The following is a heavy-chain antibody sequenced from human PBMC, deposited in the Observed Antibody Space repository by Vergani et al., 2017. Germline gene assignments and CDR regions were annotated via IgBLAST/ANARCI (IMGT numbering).Heavy chain of an antibody. CDR3: AKDQYSSSERQLAQGYGMDV. CDR2: ISGSGGST. V-gene: IGHV3-23*01. Sequence: EVQLLESGGGLVQPGGSLRLSCAASGFTFSSYAMSWVRQAPGKGLEWVSAISGSGGSTYYADSVKGRFTISRDNSKNTLYLQMNSLRAEDTAVYYCAKDQYSSSERQLAQGYGMDVWGQGTTVTVSS. D-gene: IGHD6-6*01. J-gene: IGHJ6*02. CDR1: GFTFSSYA.